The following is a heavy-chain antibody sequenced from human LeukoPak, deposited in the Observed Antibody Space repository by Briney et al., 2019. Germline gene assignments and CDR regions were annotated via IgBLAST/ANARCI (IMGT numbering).Heavy chain of an antibody. V-gene: IGHV3-7*01. CDR3: ARAGTRSTSPPDY. D-gene: IGHD2-2*01. CDR1: GFTFGSYW. Sequence: GGSPRLSCVASGFTFGSYWMTWVRQAPGKGLEWVANIKQEGGEKHYVDSAKARFTISRDNGKNSLYLQMSSLRAEDTAIYYCARAGTRSTSPPDYWGQGTLVTVSS. CDR2: IKQEGGEK. J-gene: IGHJ4*02.